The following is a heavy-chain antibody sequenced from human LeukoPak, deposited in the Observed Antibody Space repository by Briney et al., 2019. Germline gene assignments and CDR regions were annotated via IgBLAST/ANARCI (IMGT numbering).Heavy chain of an antibody. CDR2: ISSSGSTI. J-gene: IGHJ4*02. D-gene: IGHD6-13*01. Sequence: GGSLRLSCAASGFTFSSYEMNWVRQAPGKGLEWGSDISSSGSTIYYADSVTGRFTISRENDKNSLYLQMTSLRAEDTAVYYCARDGRDSSSWYSPFDYWGQGTLVTVSS. V-gene: IGHV3-48*03. CDR1: GFTFSSYE. CDR3: ARDGRDSSSWYSPFDY.